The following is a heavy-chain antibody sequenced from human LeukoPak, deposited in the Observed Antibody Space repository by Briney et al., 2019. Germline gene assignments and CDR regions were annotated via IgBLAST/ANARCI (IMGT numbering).Heavy chain of an antibody. CDR1: GFTFSDYA. J-gene: IGHJ4*02. Sequence: GGSLRLSCAVSGFTFSDYAMSWVRPAPGKGLEWVLGISFSGRSTNYADSVKGRFIISRDNSNNTLYMQMNSLRAEDTAVYYCAKDREKAVGATIFDDWGEGTLVTVSS. V-gene: IGHV3-23*01. CDR2: ISFSGRST. D-gene: IGHD1-26*01. CDR3: AKDREKAVGATIFDD.